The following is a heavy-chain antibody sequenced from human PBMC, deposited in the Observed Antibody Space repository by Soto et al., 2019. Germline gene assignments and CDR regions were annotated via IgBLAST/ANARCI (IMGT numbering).Heavy chain of an antibody. CDR2: IIPIFGTA. J-gene: IGHJ5*02. CDR3: ARDVPDVYGYGDYTNCFDP. V-gene: IGHV1-69*06. CDR1: GGTFSSYA. D-gene: IGHD4-17*01. Sequence: GASVKVSCKASGGTFSSYAISWVRQAPGQGLEWMGGIIPIFGTANYAQKFQGRVTITADKSTSTAYMELSSLRSEDTAVYYCARDVPDVYGYGDYTNCFDPWGQGTLVTVSS.